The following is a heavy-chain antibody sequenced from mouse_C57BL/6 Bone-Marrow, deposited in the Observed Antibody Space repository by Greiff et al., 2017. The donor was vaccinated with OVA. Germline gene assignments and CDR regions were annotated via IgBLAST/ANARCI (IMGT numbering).Heavy chain of an antibody. D-gene: IGHD1-1*01. J-gene: IGHJ2*01. Sequence: VQLQQPGAELVMPGASVKLSCKASGYTFTSYWMHRVKQRPGQGLEWIGEIDPSDSYTNYNQKFKGKSTLTVDKSSSTAYMQLSSLTSEDSAVYYCARGYYDDGDYWGQGTTLTVSS. V-gene: IGHV1-69*01. CDR2: IDPSDSYT. CDR3: ARGYYDDGDY. CDR1: GYTFTSYW.